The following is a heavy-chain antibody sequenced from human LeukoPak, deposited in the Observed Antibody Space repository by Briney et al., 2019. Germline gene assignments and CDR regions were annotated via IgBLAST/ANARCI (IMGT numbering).Heavy chain of an antibody. D-gene: IGHD2-15*01. CDR3: AKDEDIVVVVVSY. CDR2: ISWNSGSI. J-gene: IGHJ4*02. V-gene: IGHV3-9*01. Sequence: GGSLRLSCAASGFTFDDYAMHWVRQAPGKGLEWVSCISWNSGSIGYADSVKGRFTISRDNSKNTLYLQMNSLRAEDTAVYYCAKDEDIVVVVVSYWGQGTLVTVSS. CDR1: GFTFDDYA.